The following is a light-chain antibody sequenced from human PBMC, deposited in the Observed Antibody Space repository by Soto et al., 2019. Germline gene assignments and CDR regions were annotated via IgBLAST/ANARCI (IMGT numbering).Light chain of an antibody. CDR3: QQRSNWPSLT. CDR1: QSVSTY. J-gene: IGKJ4*01. Sequence: EIVLTQSPATLSLSPGERATLSCRASQSVSTYLAWYQQKPGQAPRLLIYDASNRATGIPARLSGSGSGTDFTLTISSLEPEDFADYYCQQRSNWPSLTFGGGTKVEIK. V-gene: IGKV3-11*01. CDR2: DAS.